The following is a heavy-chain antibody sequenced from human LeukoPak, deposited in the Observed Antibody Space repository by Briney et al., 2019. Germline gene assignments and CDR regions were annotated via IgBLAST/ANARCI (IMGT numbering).Heavy chain of an antibody. CDR3: ARGQSYSSSWYLGAFDI. Sequence: PGGSLRLSCAASGFTVSSNYMSWVRQAPGKGLEWVSVIYSGGSTYYADSVKGRFTISRDNSKNTLYLQMNSLGAEDTAVYYCARGQSYSSSWYLGAFDIWGQGTMVTVSS. D-gene: IGHD6-13*01. V-gene: IGHV3-66*01. CDR1: GFTVSSNY. J-gene: IGHJ3*02. CDR2: IYSGGST.